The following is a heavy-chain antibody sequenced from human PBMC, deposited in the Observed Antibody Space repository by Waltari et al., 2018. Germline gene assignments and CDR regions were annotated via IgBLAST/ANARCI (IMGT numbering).Heavy chain of an antibody. CDR2: MHPANGGT. CDR1: VHTLPGYY. CDR3: ALLPNFNEYLFDF. D-gene: IGHD7-27*01. Sequence: VHLVQSGAAVKNPGASVRLSCKISVHTLPGYYLHWVRQAPGQGLEFLGWMHPANGGTRYTQKFQGRVALTRDTSIETSYMELSRLTSEDTAIYFCALLPNFNEYLFDFWGQGTLVTVSS. V-gene: IGHV1-2*02. J-gene: IGHJ4*02.